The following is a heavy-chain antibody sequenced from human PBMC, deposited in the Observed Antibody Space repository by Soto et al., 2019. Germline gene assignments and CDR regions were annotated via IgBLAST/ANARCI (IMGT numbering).Heavy chain of an antibody. J-gene: IGHJ4*02. D-gene: IGHD6-19*01. Sequence: ASVKVSCKASGYSFTNFHIHWVRQAPGQGLEWMGMINPSGGITRDAQRLQGRVTMTTDTSTSTAYMELRSLRSDDTAVYYCAWYSSRWYYFDYWGQGTLVTVSS. CDR3: AWYSSRWYYFDY. CDR1: GYSFTNFH. CDR2: INPSGGIT. V-gene: IGHV1-46*01.